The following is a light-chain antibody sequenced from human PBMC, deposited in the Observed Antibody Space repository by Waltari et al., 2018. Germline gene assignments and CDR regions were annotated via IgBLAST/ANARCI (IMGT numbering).Light chain of an antibody. J-gene: IGLJ1*01. CDR2: EVS. Sequence: QSALTQPPSASGSPGQSVTISCTGTSRDVGGYKYVSWYQQHPGKVPKLMIYEVSKRPSGGPDRFSGSKSGNTASLTGSGLQAEDEADYYCSSYAGSIYVFGTGTKVTVL. V-gene: IGLV2-8*01. CDR3: SSYAGSIYV. CDR1: SRDVGGYKY.